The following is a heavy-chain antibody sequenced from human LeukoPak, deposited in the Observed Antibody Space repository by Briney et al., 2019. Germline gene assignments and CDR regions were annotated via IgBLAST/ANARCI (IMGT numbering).Heavy chain of an antibody. V-gene: IGHV3-30*19. J-gene: IGHJ4*02. CDR3: SRDSPTAGNTFDY. CDR2: TSYDGSNK. D-gene: IGHD6-13*01. Sequence: PGGSLRLSCAASGFTFSSYGMHWVRQAPGKGLEWVAVTSYDGSNKFYADSVKGRFTISRDNSKNTLYLQVDSLRAEDTAVYFCSRDSPTAGNTFDYWGQGTLVTVSS. CDR1: GFTFSSYG.